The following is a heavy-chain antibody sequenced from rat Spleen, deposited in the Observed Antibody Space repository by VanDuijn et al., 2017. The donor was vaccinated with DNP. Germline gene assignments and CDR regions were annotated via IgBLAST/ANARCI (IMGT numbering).Heavy chain of an antibody. D-gene: IGHD1-9*01. CDR3: ARADYGYNWYFDF. CDR2: ISYSGST. CDR1: GYSITSSY. V-gene: IGHV3-1*01. J-gene: IGHJ1*01. Sequence: EVQLQESGPGLVKTSQSLSLTCSVTGYSITSSYRWNWIRKFPGNKMEWIGHISYSGSTSYNPSLKSRISITRDTSKNQFFLQLNSVTTEDTATYYCARADYGYNWYFDFWGPGTMVTVSS.